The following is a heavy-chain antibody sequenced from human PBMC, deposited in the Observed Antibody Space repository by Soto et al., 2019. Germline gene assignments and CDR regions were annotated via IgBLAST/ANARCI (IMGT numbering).Heavy chain of an antibody. CDR1: GYSFSIYA. CDR2: IIPIFGTA. V-gene: IGHV1-69*01. D-gene: IGHD2-21*02. J-gene: IGHJ4*02. CDR3: ARSAAVVVTAGYFDY. Sequence: KRSCKASGYSFSIYAVSWVRQAHGQGLEWMGGIIPIFGTANYAQKFQGRVTITADESTSTAYMELSSLRSEDTAVYYCARSAAVVVTAGYFDYWGQGTLVTVSS.